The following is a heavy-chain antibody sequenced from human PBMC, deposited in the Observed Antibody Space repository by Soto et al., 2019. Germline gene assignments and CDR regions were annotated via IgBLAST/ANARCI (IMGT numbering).Heavy chain of an antibody. D-gene: IGHD1-26*01. Sequence: GQGLEWMGWINSGNGNTKYSQKFQGRVTMTRNTSASTAYMELSSLRSEDTAVYYCARGGSLYWYFDLWGRGTLVTVSS. V-gene: IGHV1-3*01. CDR2: INSGNGNT. CDR3: ARGGSLYWYFDL. J-gene: IGHJ2*01.